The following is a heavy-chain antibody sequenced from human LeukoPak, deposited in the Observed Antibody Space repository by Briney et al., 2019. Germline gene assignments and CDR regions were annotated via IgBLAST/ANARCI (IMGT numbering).Heavy chain of an antibody. CDR1: GFTFSSYA. CDR3: ARAPSGWYIDY. V-gene: IGHV3-30*04. J-gene: IGHJ4*02. D-gene: IGHD6-19*01. Sequence: PGRSLRLSCAASGFTFSSYAMHWVRQAPGKGLEWVAVISYDGSNKYYADSVKGRFTISRDNSKNTLYLQMNSLRAEDTAVYYCARAPSGWYIDYWGQGTLVTVSS. CDR2: ISYDGSNK.